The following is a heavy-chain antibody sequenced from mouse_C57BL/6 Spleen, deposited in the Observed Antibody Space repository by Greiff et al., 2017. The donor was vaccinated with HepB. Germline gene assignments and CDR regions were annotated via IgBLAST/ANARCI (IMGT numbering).Heavy chain of an antibody. Sequence: VQLQQSGPELVKPGASVKISCKASGYAFSSSWMNWVKQRPGKGLEWIGRIYPGDGDTNYNGKFKGKATLTADKSSSTAYMQLSSLTSEDSAVYFGARKGMYYGNGDAMDYWGQGTSVTVSS. CDR2: IYPGDGDT. CDR1: GYAFSSSW. D-gene: IGHD2-1*01. J-gene: IGHJ4*01. CDR3: ARKGMYYGNGDAMDY. V-gene: IGHV1-82*01.